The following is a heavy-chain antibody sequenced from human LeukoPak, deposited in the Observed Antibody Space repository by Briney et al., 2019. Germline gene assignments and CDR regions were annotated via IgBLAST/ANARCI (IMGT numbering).Heavy chain of an antibody. CDR3: ARDHVGLSYYGMDV. CDR1: GFSVSSNY. CDR2: IYSGGNT. D-gene: IGHD1-26*01. Sequence: GGSLRLSCAASGFSVSSNYMNWVRQAPGMGLEWVSVIYSGGNTYYADSVKGRFTISRDNSKNTLYLQMNSLRAEDTAVYYCARDHVGLSYYGMDVWGQGTTVTVSS. J-gene: IGHJ6*02. V-gene: IGHV3-53*01.